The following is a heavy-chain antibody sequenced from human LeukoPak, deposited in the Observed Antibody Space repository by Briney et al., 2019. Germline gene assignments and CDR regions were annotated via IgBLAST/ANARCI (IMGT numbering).Heavy chain of an antibody. D-gene: IGHD1-26*01. CDR1: GFTFSSYG. CDR3: AQDRQGRYSSFFHY. CDR2: IFDDGSNQ. V-gene: IGHV3-30*18. Sequence: PGGSPRLSCAASGFTFSSYGMHWVRPAPGKGLEWVVIIFDDGSNQYHADSVQGQITVSRDNFKNNLYLQMNSPRAEDTAVYYCAQDRQGRYSSFFHYGGQGTLVTVSS. J-gene: IGHJ4*02.